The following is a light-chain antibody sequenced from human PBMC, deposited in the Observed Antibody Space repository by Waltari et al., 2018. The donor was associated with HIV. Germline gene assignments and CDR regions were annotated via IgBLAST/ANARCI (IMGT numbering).Light chain of an antibody. Sequence: DIQMTQSPSSLSASDGDSVTFTCRSSRSIRTYLNWYQQISGRPPRLLVFSASSLQSGVSSRFSGGGSGTEFTLTINNLQPEDFATYYCEQNYDFPRTFGQGTTVA. CDR1: RSIRTY. V-gene: IGKV1-39*01. J-gene: IGKJ1*01. CDR3: EQNYDFPRT. CDR2: SAS.